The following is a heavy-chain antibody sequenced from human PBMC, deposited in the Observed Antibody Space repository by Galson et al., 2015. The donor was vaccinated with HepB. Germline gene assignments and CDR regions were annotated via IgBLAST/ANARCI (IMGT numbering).Heavy chain of an antibody. CDR2: ISPGGSV. CDR3: VRVNITMVRGIPPFPHHFDMGV. Sequence: ETLSLTCGVSGGSFSGHLCGWLRQAPGMGLEWIGAISPGGSVYHNPSLRTRVAMSKGTSEMQFSLKMAAMTVADTAMYFCVRVNITMVRGIPPFPHHFDMGVWDQGSSVTVSS. CDR1: GGSFSGHL. D-gene: IGHD3-10*01. V-gene: IGHV4-34*01. J-gene: IGHJ6*02.